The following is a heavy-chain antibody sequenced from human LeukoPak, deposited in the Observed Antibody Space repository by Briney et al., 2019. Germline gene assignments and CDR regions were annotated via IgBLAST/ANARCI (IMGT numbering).Heavy chain of an antibody. CDR2: IKSEIDGGAT. V-gene: IGHV3-15*07. J-gene: IGHJ3*02. CDR1: GFTFSNTW. Sequence: GGSLRLSCAASGFTFSNTWMNWVRQAPGKGLEWVGRIKSEIDGGATDYAAPVQGRFTISRDDSQATLYLQMNSLKTEDAAVYYCTTGGSVIVAGTRAFDIWGQGTMVTVSS. CDR3: TTGGSVIVAGTRAFDI. D-gene: IGHD5-12*01.